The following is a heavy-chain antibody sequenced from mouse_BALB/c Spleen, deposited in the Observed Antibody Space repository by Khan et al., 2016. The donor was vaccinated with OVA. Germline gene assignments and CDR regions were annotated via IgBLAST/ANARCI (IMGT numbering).Heavy chain of an antibody. J-gene: IGHJ2*01. CDR3: TRDRIDY. CDR1: GYTFTTYW. Sequence: VQLQESGAELAKPGASVKMSCKASGYTFTTYWMHRVKQRPGQGLEWIGYINPTSCYTDYNETFKDRATLSADKSSSTAYMQLGSLTSEDSADYYCTRDRIDYWGQGTTLTVSS. CDR2: INPTSCYT. V-gene: IGHV1-7*01.